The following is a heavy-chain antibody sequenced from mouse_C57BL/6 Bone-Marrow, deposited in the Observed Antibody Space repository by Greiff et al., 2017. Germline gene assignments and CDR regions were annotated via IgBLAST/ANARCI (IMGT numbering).Heavy chain of an antibody. CDR1: GFTFSSYA. Sequence: EVHLVESGGGLVKPGGSLKLSCAASGFTFSSYAMSWVRQTPEKRLEWVATISDGGSYTYYPDNVKGRFTISRDNAKNNLYLQMSHLKSGYTAMYYCARDHPLRGAYGGQGTLVTVSA. V-gene: IGHV5-4*01. CDR2: ISDGGSYT. D-gene: IGHD1-1*01. CDR3: ARDHPLRGAY. J-gene: IGHJ3*01.